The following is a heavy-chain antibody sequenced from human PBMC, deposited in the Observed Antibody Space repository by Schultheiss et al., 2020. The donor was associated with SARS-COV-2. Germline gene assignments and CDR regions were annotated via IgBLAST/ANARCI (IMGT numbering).Heavy chain of an antibody. J-gene: IGHJ6*02. CDR2: MYSAGNT. CDR3: AKSIIMVEGVQNYYYGMDV. V-gene: IGHV3-66*01. D-gene: IGHD3-10*01. Sequence: GGSLRLSCAASTFTVRTNYMSWVRQAPGKGLEWVSTMYSAGNTFYADSVKGRFTISRDNSKNTLYLQLNSLRAEDTAVYYCAKSIIMVEGVQNYYYGMDVWGQGTTVTVSS. CDR1: TFTVRTNY.